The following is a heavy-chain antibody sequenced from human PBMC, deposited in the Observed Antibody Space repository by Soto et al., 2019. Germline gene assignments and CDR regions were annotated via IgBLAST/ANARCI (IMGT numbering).Heavy chain of an antibody. CDR3: ARDRSGASYYYGMDV. CDR1: GFTFSSYA. Sequence: QVQLVESGGGVVQPGRSLRLSCAASGFTFSSYAMHWVRQAPGKGLEWVAVISYDGSNKYYADSVKGRFTISRDNSTNTLYLQMNSLRAEDTAVYYCARDRSGASYYYGMDVWGQGTTVTVSS. CDR2: ISYDGSNK. V-gene: IGHV3-30-3*01. J-gene: IGHJ6*02.